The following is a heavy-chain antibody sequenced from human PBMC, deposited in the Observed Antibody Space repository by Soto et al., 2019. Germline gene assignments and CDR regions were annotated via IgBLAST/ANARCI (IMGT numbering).Heavy chain of an antibody. CDR3: ARSSSSPIFDY. Sequence: SETLSLTCTVSGDSVSSDNYYWTWIRQPPGKGLEWIGYIYSSGSTNYNPSLKSRVTISLDTSSNQFSLKLTSVTAADTAVYYCARSSSSPIFDYWGQGTLVTVSS. V-gene: IGHV4-61*01. CDR1: GDSVSSDNYY. D-gene: IGHD6-6*01. CDR2: IYSSGST. J-gene: IGHJ4*02.